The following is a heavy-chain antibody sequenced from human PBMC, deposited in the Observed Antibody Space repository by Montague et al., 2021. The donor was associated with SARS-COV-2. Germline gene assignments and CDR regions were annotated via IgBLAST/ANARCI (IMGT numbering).Heavy chain of an antibody. CDR3: ARDGSLVRGSYFNYDMDV. CDR1: GFNFRTYG. CDR2: IWYDGSNK. V-gene: IGHV3-33*01. D-gene: IGHD3-10*01. Sequence: SLRLSCAASGFNFRTYGMHWVRQAPGKGLEWVAVIWYDGSNKDYADSVKGRFTISRDNSQNTLYLLMNNLRAEDTAVYYCARDGSLVRGSYFNYDMDVWGQGTTVTVS. J-gene: IGHJ6*02.